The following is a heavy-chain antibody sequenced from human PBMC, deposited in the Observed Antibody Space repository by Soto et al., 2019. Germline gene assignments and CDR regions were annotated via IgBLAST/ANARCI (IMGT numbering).Heavy chain of an antibody. CDR2: IYYSGST. D-gene: IGHD6-13*01. CDR1: GGSISSSSYY. CDR3: ARDFIAAAGGYYYYGMDV. V-gene: IGHV4-39*02. Sequence: SETLSLTCTVSGGSISSSSYYWGWIRQPPGKGLEWIGSIYYSGSTYYNPSLKSRVTISVDTSKNQFSLKLSSVTAADTAVYYCARDFIAAAGGYYYYGMDVWGQGTTVTVSS. J-gene: IGHJ6*02.